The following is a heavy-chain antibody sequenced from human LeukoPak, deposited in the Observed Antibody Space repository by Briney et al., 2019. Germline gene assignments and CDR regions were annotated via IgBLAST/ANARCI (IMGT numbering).Heavy chain of an antibody. CDR3: ARDSYSSTWSPSYYFDY. Sequence: SETLSLTCTVSGGSISSGSYYWSWIRQPAGKGLEWIGRIYTSGSTNYNPSLKSRVTMSVDTSKNQFSLRLSSVTAADTAVYYCARDSYSSTWSPSYYFDYWGQGTLVTVSS. CDR2: IYTSGST. V-gene: IGHV4-61*02. CDR1: GGSISSGSYY. D-gene: IGHD6-13*01. J-gene: IGHJ4*02.